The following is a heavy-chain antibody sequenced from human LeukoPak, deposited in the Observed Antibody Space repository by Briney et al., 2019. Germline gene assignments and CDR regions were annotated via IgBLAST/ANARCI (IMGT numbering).Heavy chain of an antibody. J-gene: IGHJ3*02. CDR3: RLCSHDAFDI. D-gene: IGHD2-2*01. CDR1: GGSISSDY. CDR2: TYTTGGP. V-gene: IGHV4-4*07. Sequence: SETLSLTCSVSGGSISSDYWSWIRQSAGKGLEWIGRTYTTGGPSYNPSLMSRLTMSIDTSKNQFSLKLSSVTAADTAVYYCRLCSHDAFDIWGQGTMVTVSS.